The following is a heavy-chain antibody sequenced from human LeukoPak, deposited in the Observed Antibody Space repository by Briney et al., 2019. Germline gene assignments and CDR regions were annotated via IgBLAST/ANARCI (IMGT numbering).Heavy chain of an antibody. CDR1: GFTFSSHW. J-gene: IGHJ3*02. CDR2: IKQDGSEE. CDR3: ARGRGAFDI. D-gene: IGHD5-24*01. V-gene: IGHV3-7*01. Sequence: GGSLRLSCVASGFTFSSHWMSWVRQAPGKGLEWVANIKQDGSEEYYVDSVKGRFTISRDNAKNSLYLQMNSLRAEDTAVYYCARGRGAFDIWGQGTMVTVSS.